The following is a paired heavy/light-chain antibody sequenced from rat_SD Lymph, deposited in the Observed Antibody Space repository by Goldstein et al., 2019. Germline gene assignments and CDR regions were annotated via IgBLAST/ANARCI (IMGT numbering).Light chain of an antibody. Sequence: DIQMTQSPTSLAASVGESVTITCLASEDIYGSLVWYQQKPGKSPQLLIYGATILEDGIPSRFSGSGSDTQYSLKINSLQPEDFASYYCQNGLSTPLTFGSGTKLEIK. CDR1: EDIYGS. CDR2: GAT. V-gene: IGKV12S29*01. CDR3: QNGLSTPLT. J-gene: IGKJ5*01.
Heavy chain of an antibody. J-gene: IGHJ2*01. Sequence: EIQLQESGPGLVKPSQSLSLTCSVTGYTITSGYDWSWIRKFPGNKMEWMGYISYSGSTNYNPSLKSRISITRDTSKNQFFLQLNSVTTEDTATYYCANLNRDSYAHDYWGQGVMVTVSS. CDR3: ANLNRDSYAHDY. CDR2: ISYSGST. D-gene: IGHD1-12*01. CDR1: GYTITSGY. V-gene: IGHV3-4*01.